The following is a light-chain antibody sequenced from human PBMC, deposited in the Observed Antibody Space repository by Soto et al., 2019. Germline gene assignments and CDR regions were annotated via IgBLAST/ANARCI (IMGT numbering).Light chain of an antibody. CDR2: GAS. V-gene: IGKV3-15*01. CDR3: QQYDNWPPRWT. J-gene: IGKJ2*01. Sequence: EIVRTQSPATLSVSPGERVTLSCSASQIVCRNLAWYQQKPGQAPRLLILGASTMASGIPAKFSGSGSGTEFTLSIGSLQSEDFAIYYCQQYDNWPPRWTFGQGTKVDIK. CDR1: QIVCRN.